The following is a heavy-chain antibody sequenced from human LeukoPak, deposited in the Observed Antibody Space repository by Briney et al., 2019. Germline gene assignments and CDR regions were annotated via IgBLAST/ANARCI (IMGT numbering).Heavy chain of an antibody. Sequence: ASVKVSCKASGYTFTSYGISWVRQAPGQGREWMGWISAYNGNTNYAQKFQGRVTMTTDTSTSTAYMVLGSLRSDDTAVYYCAREGRCTNGVCYPDYWGQGTLVTVSS. CDR3: AREGRCTNGVCYPDY. CDR2: ISAYNGNT. J-gene: IGHJ4*02. CDR1: GYTFTSYG. D-gene: IGHD2-8*01. V-gene: IGHV1-18*01.